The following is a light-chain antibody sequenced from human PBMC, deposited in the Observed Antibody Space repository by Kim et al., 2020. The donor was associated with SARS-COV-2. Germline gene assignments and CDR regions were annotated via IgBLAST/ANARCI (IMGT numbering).Light chain of an antibody. CDR3: QAWDSSTDWV. V-gene: IGLV3-1*01. J-gene: IGLJ3*02. Sequence: VSPGQTASITCSGDKLGDEYASWYQRKPGQSPVLVIFQDNRRPSGIPERFSGSNSGNTATLTISGTQAMDEADYYCQAWDSSTDWVFGTGTQLTVL. CDR2: QDN. CDR1: KLGDEY.